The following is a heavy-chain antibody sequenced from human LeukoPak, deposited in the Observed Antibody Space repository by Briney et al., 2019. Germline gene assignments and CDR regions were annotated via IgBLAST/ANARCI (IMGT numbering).Heavy chain of an antibody. D-gene: IGHD3-3*01. J-gene: IGHJ2*01. CDR1: GGSISSYY. Sequence: PSETLSLTCTVSGGSISSYYWSWLRQPPGKGLEWVGYIYYSGSTNYNPSLKSRVTISVDTSKNQFSLKLSSVTAADTAVYYCARAYYDFWSGYHYWYFDLWGRGTLVTVSS. V-gene: IGHV4-59*01. CDR3: ARAYYDFWSGYHYWYFDL. CDR2: IYYSGST.